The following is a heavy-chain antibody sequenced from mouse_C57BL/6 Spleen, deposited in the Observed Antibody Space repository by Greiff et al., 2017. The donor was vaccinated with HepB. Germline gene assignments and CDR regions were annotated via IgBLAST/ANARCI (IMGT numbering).Heavy chain of an antibody. D-gene: IGHD2-4*01. J-gene: IGHJ3*01. CDR3: ARYYDYDGSCFAY. CDR2: IDPSDSYT. CDR1: GYTFTSYW. Sequence: QVQLQQPGAELVRPGTSVKLSCKASGYTFTSYWMHWVKQRPGQGLEWIGVIDPSDSYTNYNQKFKGKATLTVDTSSSTAYMQLSSLTSEDSAVYYCARYYDYDGSCFAYWGQGTLVTVSA. V-gene: IGHV1-59*01.